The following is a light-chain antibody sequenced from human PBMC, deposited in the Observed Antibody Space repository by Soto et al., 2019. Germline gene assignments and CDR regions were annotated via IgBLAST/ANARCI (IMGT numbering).Light chain of an antibody. J-gene: IGKJ2*01. CDR1: QSVSSY. Sequence: EIVLTKSPATLSLSPGERATLSCRASQSVSSYLAWYQQKPGQAPSLLIYDASNRATGIPVRFSGSGSGTDFTLTISSLEPEDFAVYYCQQRSNWPYTFGQGTKLEIK. V-gene: IGKV3-11*01. CDR2: DAS. CDR3: QQRSNWPYT.